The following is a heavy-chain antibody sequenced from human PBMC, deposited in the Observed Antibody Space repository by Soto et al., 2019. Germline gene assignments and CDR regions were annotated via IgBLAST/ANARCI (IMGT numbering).Heavy chain of an antibody. J-gene: IGHJ3*02. D-gene: IGHD2-8*01. CDR1: GFTFSSYA. CDR3: AKKMFADTNGHHPNDAFDI. CDR2: VWYEGSNK. Sequence: GGSLRLSCEASGFTFSSYAMNWVRQAPGKGLEWVAVVWYEGSNKFYVDSVKGRFTISRDNSENTVYLQMDSLSAEDTAIYYCAKKMFADTNGHHPNDAFDIWGQGTEVTVSS. V-gene: IGHV3-33*06.